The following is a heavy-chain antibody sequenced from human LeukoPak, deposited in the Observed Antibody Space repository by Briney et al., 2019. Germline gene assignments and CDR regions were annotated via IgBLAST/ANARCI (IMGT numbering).Heavy chain of an antibody. J-gene: IGHJ6*03. CDR1: GGSISSSSYY. Sequence: SETLSLTCTVSGGSISSSSYYWGWIRQPPGKGLEWIGSIYYSGSTYYNPSLKSRVTISVDTSKNQFSLKLSSVTAADTAVYYCASTYCGGDCYSNYYYYMDVWGKGTTVTVSS. V-gene: IGHV4-39*07. CDR2: IYYSGST. CDR3: ASTYCGGDCYSNYYYYMDV. D-gene: IGHD2-21*02.